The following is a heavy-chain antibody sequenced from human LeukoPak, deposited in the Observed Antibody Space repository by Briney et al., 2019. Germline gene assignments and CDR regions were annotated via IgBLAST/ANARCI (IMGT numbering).Heavy chain of an antibody. V-gene: IGHV3-23*01. D-gene: IGHD2-21*02. Sequence: PGGSLRLSCAASGFTFSSYAMSWVRQAPGKGLEWVSAISGSGGSTYYADSVKGRFTISRDNSKNTLYLQMNSLRAEDTAVYYCSRHTDTSTYCGGDCSNYWGQGTLVTVSS. J-gene: IGHJ4*02. CDR3: SRHTDTSTYCGGDCSNY. CDR2: ISGSGGST. CDR1: GFTFSSYA.